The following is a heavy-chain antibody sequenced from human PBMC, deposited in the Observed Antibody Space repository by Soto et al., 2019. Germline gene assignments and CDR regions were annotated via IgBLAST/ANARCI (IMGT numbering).Heavy chain of an antibody. CDR1: RYSISSSNW. D-gene: IGHD1-26*01. Sequence: SETLSLTCAVSRYSISSSNWWGWIRQPPGKGLEWIGYIYYSGTTYYNPSLKSRVTMSVDTSKNQFSLKLTSVTAVDTAVDYCARREIQGPIDYWGQGTLVT. CDR3: ARREIQGPIDY. V-gene: IGHV4-28*01. CDR2: IYYSGTT. J-gene: IGHJ4*02.